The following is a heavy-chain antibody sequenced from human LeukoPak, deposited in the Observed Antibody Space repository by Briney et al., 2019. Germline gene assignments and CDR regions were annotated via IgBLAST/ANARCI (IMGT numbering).Heavy chain of an antibody. D-gene: IGHD5-18*01. CDR3: ARTRGYSYGYEDY. CDR1: GYTFTGYY. Sequence: RASVKVSCKASGYTFTGYYMHWVRQAPGQGLEWMGRINPNSGGTNYAQKFQGRVTMTRDTSISTAYMELSRLRSDDTAVYYCARTRGYSYGYEDYWGQGTLVTVSS. J-gene: IGHJ4*02. V-gene: IGHV1-2*06. CDR2: INPNSGGT.